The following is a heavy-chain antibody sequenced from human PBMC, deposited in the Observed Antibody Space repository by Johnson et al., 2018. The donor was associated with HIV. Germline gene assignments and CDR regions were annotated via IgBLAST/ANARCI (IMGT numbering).Heavy chain of an antibody. CDR1: GFTFSDYY. CDR2: ISSSGSTR. D-gene: IGHD2-21*01. Sequence: VPLVEPGGGLVKPGGSLRLSCAASGFTFSDYYMSWIRQAPGKGLEWVSYISSSGSTRYYADSVKGRFTISTDNAKNSLYLQMHSLRAEDTALYYCARGGGDCGGDCFLGAFDIWGQGTMVTVSS. CDR3: ARGGGDCGGDCFLGAFDI. J-gene: IGHJ3*02. V-gene: IGHV3-11*04.